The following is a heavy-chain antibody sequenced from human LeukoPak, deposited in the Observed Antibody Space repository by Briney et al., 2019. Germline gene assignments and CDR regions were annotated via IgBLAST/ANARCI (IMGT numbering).Heavy chain of an antibody. CDR2: IYDSGST. J-gene: IGHJ1*01. CDR1: GGSVSSSSHY. D-gene: IGHD6-13*01. V-gene: IGHV4-39*07. Sequence: SETLSLTCTVSGGSVSSSSHYWGWIRQPPGKGLEWIGTIYDSGSTYYNPSLKSRVTISVDTSKNQFSLKLSSVTAADTAVYYCARGREQQLRKRGYFQHWGQGTLVTVSS. CDR3: ARGREQQLRKRGYFQH.